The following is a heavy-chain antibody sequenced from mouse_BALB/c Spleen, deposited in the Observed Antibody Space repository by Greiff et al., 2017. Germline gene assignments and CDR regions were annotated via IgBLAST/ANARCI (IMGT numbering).Heavy chain of an antibody. J-gene: IGHJ2*01. V-gene: IGHV14-3*02. CDR2: IDPANGNT. CDR3: ATATTFDY. D-gene: IGHD2-12*01. Sequence: GQLQQSGAELVKPGASVKLSCTASGFNIKDTYMHWVKQRPEQGLEWIGRIDPANGNTKYDPKFQGKATITADTSSNTAYLQLSSLTSEDTAVYYCATATTFDYWGQGTTLTVSS. CDR1: GFNIKDTY.